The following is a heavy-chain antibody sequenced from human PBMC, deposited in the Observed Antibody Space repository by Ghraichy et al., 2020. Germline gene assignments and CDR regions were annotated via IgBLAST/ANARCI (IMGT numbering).Heavy chain of an antibody. CDR3: SRGGGAGTPVLYHMDV. Sequence: GGSLRLSCVASGFMFSSNTMNWVRQAPGKGLEWVSSISSSTRSIYYADSVKGRFTISRDNAKNSLYLQMNSLRAEDTAVYYCSRGGGAGTPVLYHMDVWGVGTTVTVSS. CDR1: GFMFSSNT. D-gene: IGHD6-19*01. V-gene: IGHV3-21*01. J-gene: IGHJ6*04. CDR2: ISSSTRSI.